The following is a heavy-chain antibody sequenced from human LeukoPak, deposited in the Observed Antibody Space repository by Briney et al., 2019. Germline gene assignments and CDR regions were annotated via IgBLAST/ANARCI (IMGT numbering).Heavy chain of an antibody. CDR2: IAGSSGYI. CDR3: ARDRGAYCGGDCYLGFDY. CDR1: GFTFSSYT. V-gene: IGHV3-21*01. D-gene: IGHD2-21*02. Sequence: GGPLRLSCAASGFTFSSYTMNWVRQAPGKGLEWVSSIAGSSGYISYADSVKGRFTISRDNAKKSLYLQMTSLTAEDTAVYYCARDRGAYCGGDCYLGFDYWGRGTLVTVSS. J-gene: IGHJ4*01.